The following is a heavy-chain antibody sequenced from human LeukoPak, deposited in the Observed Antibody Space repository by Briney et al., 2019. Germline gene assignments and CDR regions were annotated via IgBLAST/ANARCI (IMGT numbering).Heavy chain of an antibody. J-gene: IGHJ4*02. Sequence: GASVKVSCKASGYTFTGYYMHWVRQAPGQGLEWMGIINPSGGSTSYAQKFQGRVTMTRDTSTSTVYMELSSLRSEDTAVYYCARERRGVIIKWDFDYWGQGTLVTVSS. CDR3: ARERRGVIIKWDFDY. V-gene: IGHV1-46*03. CDR2: INPSGGST. CDR1: GYTFTGYY. D-gene: IGHD3-10*01.